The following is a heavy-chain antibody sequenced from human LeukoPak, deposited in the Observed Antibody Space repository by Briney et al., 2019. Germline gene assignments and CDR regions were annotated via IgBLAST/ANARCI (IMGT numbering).Heavy chain of an antibody. J-gene: IGHJ3*02. D-gene: IGHD1-7*01. CDR2: INPNSGGT. Sequence: ASVKVSCKASGYTFTGYYMHWVRQAPGQGLEWMGWINPNSGGTNYAQKFQGRVTMTRDTSISTAYMELSRLRSEDTAVYYCARDQDWNYAFDIWGQGTMVTVSS. CDR1: GYTFTGYY. V-gene: IGHV1-2*02. CDR3: ARDQDWNYAFDI.